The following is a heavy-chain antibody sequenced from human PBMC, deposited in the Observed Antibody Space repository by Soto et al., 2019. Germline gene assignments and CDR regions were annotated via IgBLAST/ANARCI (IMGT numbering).Heavy chain of an antibody. Sequence: EVQLVQSGAEVKKPGESLKISCKGSGYSFTSYWIGWVRQMPGKGLEWMGIIYPGDSDTRYSPSFQGQVTISAGKSISTAYLQWSSLKASDTAMYYCAGGGVRGVITRTRDYYGMDVWGQGTTVTVSS. CDR1: GYSFTSYW. J-gene: IGHJ6*02. CDR2: IYPGDSDT. V-gene: IGHV5-51*01. CDR3: AGGGVRGVITRTRDYYGMDV. D-gene: IGHD3-10*01.